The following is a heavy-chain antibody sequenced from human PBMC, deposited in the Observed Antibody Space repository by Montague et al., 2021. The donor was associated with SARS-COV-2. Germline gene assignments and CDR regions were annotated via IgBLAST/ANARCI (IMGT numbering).Heavy chain of an antibody. D-gene: IGHD3-10*01. CDR3: ARRGSSVWGVTVSAELDY. V-gene: IGHV4-39*01. Sequence: SETLSLTCTVSGGSISSSSYYWGWIRQPPGKGLEWIGCIYYSGSTYYNPSLKSRVTISVDTSKNQFSLKLSSVTAADTAVYYCARRGSSVWGVTVSAELDYWGQGILVIVSS. CDR2: IYYSGST. CDR1: GGSISSSSYY. J-gene: IGHJ4*02.